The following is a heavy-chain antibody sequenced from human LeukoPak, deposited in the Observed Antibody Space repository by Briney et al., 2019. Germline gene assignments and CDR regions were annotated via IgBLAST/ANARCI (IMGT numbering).Heavy chain of an antibody. CDR3: ARVADCYDSSGP. Sequence: GASVKVSCKASGGTFSSYAISWVRQAPGQELEWMGRIIPIFGTANYPQKFQGRVTITADKSTSTAYMELSSLRSEDTAVYYCARVADCYDSSGPWGQGTLVTVSS. D-gene: IGHD3-22*01. CDR1: GGTFSSYA. V-gene: IGHV1-69*06. J-gene: IGHJ5*02. CDR2: IIPIFGTA.